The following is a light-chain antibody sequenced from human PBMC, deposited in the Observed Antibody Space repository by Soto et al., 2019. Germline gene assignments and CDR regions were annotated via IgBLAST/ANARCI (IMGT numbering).Light chain of an antibody. Sequence: IQMTQSPSSLSASVGDRVTISCRASQGIRSDLAWYQQKPGKVPKLLIYCASKLESEVPSRFSGSGFGTXXTLTISSLQPEDFATYYCLQDYNFPWAFGQGTKVEIK. J-gene: IGKJ1*01. CDR1: QGIRSD. CDR2: CAS. V-gene: IGKV1-6*01. CDR3: LQDYNFPWA.